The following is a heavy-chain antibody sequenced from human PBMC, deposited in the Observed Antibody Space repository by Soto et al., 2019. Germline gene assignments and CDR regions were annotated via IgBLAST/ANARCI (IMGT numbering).Heavy chain of an antibody. V-gene: IGHV1-69*02. D-gene: IGHD3-22*01. CDR1: GGTFSSYT. CDR3: ARGLHYDSISLDDY. CDR2: IIPILGIA. Sequence: QVQLVQSGAEVKKPGSSVKVSCKASGGTFSSYTISWVRQAPGQGLEWMGRIIPILGIANYAQKFQGRVTITADKSTSTPYMELSSLRSEDTAVYYCARGLHYDSISLDDYWGQGTLVTVSS. J-gene: IGHJ4*02.